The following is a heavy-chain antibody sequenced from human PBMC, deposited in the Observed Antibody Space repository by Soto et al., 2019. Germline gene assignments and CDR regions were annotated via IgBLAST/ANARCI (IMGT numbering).Heavy chain of an antibody. CDR1: GGSISSYY. CDR2: IYYSGST. V-gene: IGHV4-59*01. CDR3: ARGYYYDSSGYHYYYGMDV. Sequence: SETLSLTCTVSGGSISSYYWSWIRQPPGKGLEWIGYIYYSGSTNYNPSLKSRVTISVDTSKNQFSLKLSSVTAADTAVYYCARGYYYDSSGYHYYYGMDVWGQGTTVTVSS. D-gene: IGHD3-22*01. J-gene: IGHJ6*02.